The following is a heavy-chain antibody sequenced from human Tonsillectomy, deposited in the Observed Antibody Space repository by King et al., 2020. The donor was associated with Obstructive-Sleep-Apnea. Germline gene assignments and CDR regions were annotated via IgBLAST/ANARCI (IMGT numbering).Heavy chain of an antibody. D-gene: IGHD5-18*01. V-gene: IGHV3-30*02. CDR3: ANDSLVDTAMARTYYYGMDV. J-gene: IGHJ6*02. CDR2: IRYDGSNK. Sequence: VQLVESGGGVVQPGGSLRLSCAASGFTFSSYGMHWVRQAPGKGLEWVAFIRYDGSNKYYADSVKGRFTISRDNSKNTLYLQMNSLSAEDTAVYYCANDSLVDTAMARTYYYGMDVWGQGTTVTVSS. CDR1: GFTFSSYG.